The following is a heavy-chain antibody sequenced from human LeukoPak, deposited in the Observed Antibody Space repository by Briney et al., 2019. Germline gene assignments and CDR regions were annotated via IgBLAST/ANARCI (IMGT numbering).Heavy chain of an antibody. CDR3: ARGGTRDIVVVPAALDY. V-gene: IGHV4-4*07. Sequence: SQTLSLTCTVSGGSISSYYWSWIRQPAGKGLEWIGRIYTSGSTNYNPSLKSRVTMSVDTSKNQFSLKLSSVTAADTAVYYCARGGTRDIVVVPAALDYWGQGTLVTVSS. CDR1: GGSISSYY. J-gene: IGHJ4*02. D-gene: IGHD2-2*01. CDR2: IYTSGST.